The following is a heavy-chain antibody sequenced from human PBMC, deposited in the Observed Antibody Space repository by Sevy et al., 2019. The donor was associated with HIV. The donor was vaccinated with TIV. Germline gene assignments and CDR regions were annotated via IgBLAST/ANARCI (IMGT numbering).Heavy chain of an antibody. CDR2: INHSGST. Sequence: SETLSLTCAVYGGSFSGYYWSWIRQPPGMGLEWIGEINHSGSTNYNPSLKSRVTISVDTSKNQFSLKLSSVTAADTAVYYCASHCGSTSCSHAFDIWGQWTMVTASS. CDR3: ASHCGSTSCSHAFDI. CDR1: GGSFSGYY. J-gene: IGHJ3*02. D-gene: IGHD2-2*01. V-gene: IGHV4-34*01.